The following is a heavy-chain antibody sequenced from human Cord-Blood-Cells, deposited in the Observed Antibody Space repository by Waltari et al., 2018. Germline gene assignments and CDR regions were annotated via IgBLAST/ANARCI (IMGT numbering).Heavy chain of an antibody. Sequence: QVQLQESGPGLVKPSETLSLTCTVSGGSISSYYWSWIRQPPGKGLEWIGYIYYSASTNSNPSLKSRFTISVDTSKNQFSLKLSSVTAADTAVYYCARVCSPYSSGSHYWYFDLWGRGTLVTVSS. J-gene: IGHJ2*01. CDR1: GGSISSYY. D-gene: IGHD6-19*01. V-gene: IGHV4-59*01. CDR2: IYYSAST. CDR3: ARVCSPYSSGSHYWYFDL.